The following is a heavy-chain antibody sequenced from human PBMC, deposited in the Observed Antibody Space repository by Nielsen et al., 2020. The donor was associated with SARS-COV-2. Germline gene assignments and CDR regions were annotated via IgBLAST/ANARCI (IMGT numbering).Heavy chain of an antibody. CDR2: INPSGGST. Sequence: ASVKVSCKASGYTFTSYYMHWVRQAPGQGLEWMGIINPSGGSTSYAQKFQGRVTMTRDTSTSTVYMELSSLRSEDTAVYYCARRSTSYYYDSSGLGGSYNWFDPWGQGTLVTVSS. CDR3: ARRSTSYYYDSSGLGGSYNWFDP. D-gene: IGHD3-22*01. CDR1: GYTFTSYY. J-gene: IGHJ5*02. V-gene: IGHV1-46*01.